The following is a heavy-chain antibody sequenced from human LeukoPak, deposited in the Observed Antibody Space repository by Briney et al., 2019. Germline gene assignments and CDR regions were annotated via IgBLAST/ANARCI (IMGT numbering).Heavy chain of an antibody. V-gene: IGHV4-34*01. CDR3: ARDGRDDYNRYFDY. Sequence: SETLSLTCAAYGASFSAYQWSWIRQPPGKGLEWIGEINHSGSTNYNPSLKSRVTISVDTSKNQFSLKLSSVTAADTAVYYCARDGRDDYNRYFDYWGQGTLVTVSS. CDR2: INHSGST. CDR1: GASFSAYQ. J-gene: IGHJ4*02. D-gene: IGHD5-24*01.